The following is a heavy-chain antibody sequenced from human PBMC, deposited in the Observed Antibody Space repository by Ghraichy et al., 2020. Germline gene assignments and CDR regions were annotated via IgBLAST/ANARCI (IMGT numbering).Heavy chain of an antibody. CDR3: ARHSSLVPAHSV. CDR2: INHSGST. J-gene: IGHJ6*02. Sequence: SQTLSLTCAVYGGSFSGYYWNWIRQSPGKGLEWIGEINHSGSTNYNPSLKSRVTISVDTSKNQFSLKLSSVTAADTAVCYCARHSSLVPAHSVWGQGTTVTVSS. D-gene: IGHD2-2*01. CDR1: GGSFSGYY. V-gene: IGHV4-34*01.